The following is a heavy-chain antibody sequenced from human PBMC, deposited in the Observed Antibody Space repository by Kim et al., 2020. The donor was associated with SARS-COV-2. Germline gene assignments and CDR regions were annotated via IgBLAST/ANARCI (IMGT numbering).Heavy chain of an antibody. D-gene: IGHD3-3*01. J-gene: IGHJ5*02. Sequence: ASVKVSCKASGYTFTSYDINWVRQATGQGLEWMGWMNPNSGNTGYAQKFQGRVTMTRNTSISTAYMELSSLRSEDTAVYYCARNFDFWSGYSVGNWFDPWGQGTLVTVSS. CDR1: GYTFTSYD. V-gene: IGHV1-8*01. CDR3: ARNFDFWSGYSVGNWFDP. CDR2: MNPNSGNT.